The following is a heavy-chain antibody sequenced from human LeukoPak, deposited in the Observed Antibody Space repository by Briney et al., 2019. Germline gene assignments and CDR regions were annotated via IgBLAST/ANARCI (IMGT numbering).Heavy chain of an antibody. CDR1: GYTFTSYY. CDR3: AGDPYSSGWLLEISFDY. CDR2: INPSGGST. V-gene: IGHV1-46*01. D-gene: IGHD6-19*01. J-gene: IGHJ4*02. Sequence: ASVTVSCKASGYTFTSYYMHWVRQAPGQGLEWMGIINPSGGSTSYAQKFQGRVTMTRDTSTSTVYMELSSLRSEDTAVYYCAGDPYSSGWLLEISFDYWGQGTLVTVSS.